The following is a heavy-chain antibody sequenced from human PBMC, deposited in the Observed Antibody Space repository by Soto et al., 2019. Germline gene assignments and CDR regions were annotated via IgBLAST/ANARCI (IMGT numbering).Heavy chain of an antibody. J-gene: IGHJ1*01. Sequence: QPGGSLRLACAASGLSFSRSYMSWVRKAPGKGLEWVANIDPSGTKKYYVDSVTGRFTISRDNAKNSLYLQMNSLRAEDTAEYYCARELIVGPAEYFQHWGQGTLVTVSS. V-gene: IGHV3-7*01. CDR3: ARELIVGPAEYFQH. CDR2: IDPSGTKK. CDR1: GLSFSRSY. D-gene: IGHD1-26*01.